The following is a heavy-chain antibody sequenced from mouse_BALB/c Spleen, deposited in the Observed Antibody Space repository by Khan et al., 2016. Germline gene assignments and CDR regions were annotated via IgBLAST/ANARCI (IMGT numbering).Heavy chain of an antibody. CDR1: GFTFSSYG. CDR2: INNNGVNT. D-gene: IGHD1-1*01. Sequence: EVELVESGGGLVQPGGSLKLSCAASGFTFSSYGMSWVRQTPDKRLELVATINNNGVNTYYPDKMKGRLTMSRDNAKNTLYLQMNSLKSEDTAMXSCTRICTRGRRIFSSWGSGTTL. V-gene: IGHV5-6-3*01. J-gene: IGHJ2*01. CDR3: TRICTRGRRIFSS.